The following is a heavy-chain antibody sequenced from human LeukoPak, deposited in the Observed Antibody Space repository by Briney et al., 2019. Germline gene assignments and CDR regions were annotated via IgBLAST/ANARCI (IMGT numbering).Heavy chain of an antibody. CDR1: GYSFTNYW. CDR2: IHPSNSDT. D-gene: IGHD2-21*01. CDR3: VSRCGPAAFDI. V-gene: IGHV5-51*01. Sequence: GESLKISCKGSGYSFTNYWIGWVRQMPGKGLEWMVIIHPSNSDTRYSPSFQGQVTISADKSISTAYLQWSSLKASDTAMYYCVSRCGPAAFDIWAQGTMVTVSS. J-gene: IGHJ3*02.